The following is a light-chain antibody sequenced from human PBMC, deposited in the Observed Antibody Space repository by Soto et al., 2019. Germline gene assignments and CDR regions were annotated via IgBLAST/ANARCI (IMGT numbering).Light chain of an antibody. V-gene: IGKV1-5*01. J-gene: IGKJ1*01. CDR1: QTISHW. CDR2: DAS. CDR3: RQYNTYWT. Sequence: DIHLTQSPSTLSASVGDRVTITCRASQTISHWLAWFQQKPGKAPKLLIFDASNLENGVPSRFSGSGSGTEFTLTITGLQPDDFATYYCRQYNTYWTFGQGTKVDIK.